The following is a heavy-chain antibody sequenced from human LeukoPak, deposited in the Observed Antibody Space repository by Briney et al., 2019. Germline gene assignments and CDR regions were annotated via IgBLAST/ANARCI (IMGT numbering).Heavy chain of an antibody. CDR2: ISSSGSTI. CDR3: ARPPVVPVETDYYYMDV. CDR1: GFTFSDYY. Sequence: PGGSLRLSCAASGFTFSDYYMSWIRQAPGKGLEGVSYISSSGSTIYYADSVKGRFTISRDNAKNSLYLQMNSLRAEDTAVYYCARPPVVPVETDYYYMDVWGKGTTVTISS. V-gene: IGHV3-11*01. J-gene: IGHJ6*03. D-gene: IGHD2-2*01.